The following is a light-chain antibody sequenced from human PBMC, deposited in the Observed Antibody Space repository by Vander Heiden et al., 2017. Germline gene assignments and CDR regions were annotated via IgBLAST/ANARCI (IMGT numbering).Light chain of an antibody. V-gene: IGKV3-20*01. Sequence: EIVLTQSPGTLSLSPGERATLSCRASQSVSSSYLAWYQQKPGQAPRLLIYGASSRATGIPDRFSGSGSGTDFTLTISRLEPEDFAVYYCQQDGSSRLTFGGGTKVEI. CDR3: QQDGSSRLT. J-gene: IGKJ4*01. CDR1: QSVSSSY. CDR2: GAS.